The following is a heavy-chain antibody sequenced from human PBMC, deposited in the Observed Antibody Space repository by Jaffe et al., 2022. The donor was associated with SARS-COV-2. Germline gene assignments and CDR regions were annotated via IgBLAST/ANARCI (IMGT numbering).Heavy chain of an antibody. J-gene: IGHJ4*02. D-gene: IGHD1-20*01. CDR2: IYYSGRT. V-gene: IGHV4-39*01. CDR3: ARLPRYNFDY. CDR1: GDSITSTNYY. Sequence: QLQLQESGPGLVKPSETLSLTCTVSGDSITSTNYYWGWIRQPPGKGLEWIGNIYYSGRTYNNPSLKSRVTISVDTSKNQFSLKLSSVTAADTAVYYCARLPRYNFDYWGQGTLVTVSS.